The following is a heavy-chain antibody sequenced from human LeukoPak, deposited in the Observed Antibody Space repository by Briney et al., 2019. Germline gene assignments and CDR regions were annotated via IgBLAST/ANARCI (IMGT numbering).Heavy chain of an antibody. V-gene: IGHV3-48*01. CDR1: GFTFNKYS. CDR3: ARDGSGYDDAFDI. D-gene: IGHD3-10*01. J-gene: IGHJ3*02. Sequence: GGSLRLSCVASGFTFNKYSMNWVRQAPGKGLQWLSYISGTSRTIYYADSVKGRFAISRDNARNSLYLQMSSLRVEDTAVYYCARDGSGYDDAFDIWGQGTMVTVSS. CDR2: ISGTSRTI.